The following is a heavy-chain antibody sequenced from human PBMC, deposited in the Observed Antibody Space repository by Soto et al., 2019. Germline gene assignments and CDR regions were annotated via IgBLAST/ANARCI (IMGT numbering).Heavy chain of an antibody. CDR3: ARDSFPPYSSSSRGFDY. J-gene: IGHJ4*02. Sequence: SETLSLTCTVSGGSVSSGSYYWSWIRQPPGKGLEWIGYIYYSGSTNYNPSLKSRVTISVDTSKNQFSLKLSSVTAADTAVYYCARDSFPPYSSSSRGFDYWGQGSLVTVSS. CDR1: GGSVSSGSYY. V-gene: IGHV4-61*01. D-gene: IGHD6-6*01. CDR2: IYYSGST.